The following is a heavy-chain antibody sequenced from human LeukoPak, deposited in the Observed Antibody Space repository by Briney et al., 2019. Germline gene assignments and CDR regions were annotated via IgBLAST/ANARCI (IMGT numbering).Heavy chain of an antibody. CDR3: ARAGTIAAAGRRTRPPPLWGFSDI. D-gene: IGHD6-13*01. J-gene: IGHJ3*02. CDR2: INHSGST. CDR1: GGSFSGYY. Sequence: SETLSLTCALYGGSFSGYYGSWTRHPPGKGLEWIGEINHSGSTNHNPYLKSRDTISVDPSKNQFSLKLSPVTAADTAVYYCARAGTIAAAGRRTRPPPLWGFSDIWGQGTMVTVSS. V-gene: IGHV4-34*01.